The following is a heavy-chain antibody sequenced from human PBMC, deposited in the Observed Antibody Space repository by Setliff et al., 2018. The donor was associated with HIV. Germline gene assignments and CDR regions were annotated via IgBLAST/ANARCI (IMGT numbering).Heavy chain of an antibody. J-gene: IGHJ4*02. CDR3: ARGGALTMAPAGCFDS. V-gene: IGHV4-31*01. CDR2: IYYDGAT. CDR1: GDAISSGNNY. Sequence: SETLSLTCTVSGDAISSGNNYWNWIRQRPRKGLKWIGYIYYDGATYYNPSLRSPVTISVDPSKNQIFLKMTSVTAADTAVYYCARGGALTMAPAGCFDSWGQGILVTVSS. D-gene: IGHD3-10*01.